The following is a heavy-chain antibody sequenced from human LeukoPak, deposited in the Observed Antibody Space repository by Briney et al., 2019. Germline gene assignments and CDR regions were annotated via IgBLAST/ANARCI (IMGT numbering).Heavy chain of an antibody. CDR2: ISSSSSYI. CDR1: GFTFSSYA. J-gene: IGHJ4*02. CDR3: ASSGSQPGYSSGWYLDY. D-gene: IGHD6-19*01. Sequence: GGSLRLSCAASGFTFSSYAMSWVRQAPGKGLEWVSSISSSSSYIYYADSVKGRFTISRDNAKNSLYLQMNSLRAEDTAVYYCASSGSQPGYSSGWYLDYWGQGTLVTVSS. V-gene: IGHV3-21*01.